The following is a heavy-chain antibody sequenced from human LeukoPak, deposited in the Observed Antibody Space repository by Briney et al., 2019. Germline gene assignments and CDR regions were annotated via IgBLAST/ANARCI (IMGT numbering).Heavy chain of an antibody. J-gene: IGHJ4*02. V-gene: IGHV4-59*01. Sequence: SETLSLTCTVSGGSIIGYYWNWIRQPPGKGLDWIGYIYHSGSTDYNPSLKSRVTISVDTSKTQISLKLRAVTAADTAVYYCARSRVWSDYWGYFDYWGQGTLVTVSS. D-gene: IGHD3-3*01. CDR2: IYHSGST. CDR1: GGSIIGYY. CDR3: ARSRVWSDYWGYFDY.